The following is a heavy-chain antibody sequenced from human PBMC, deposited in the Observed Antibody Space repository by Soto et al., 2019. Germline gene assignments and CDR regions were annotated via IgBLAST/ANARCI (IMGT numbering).Heavy chain of an antibody. CDR2: ILYTGNT. J-gene: IGHJ6*02. CDR3: ARAAYGSGNYYAPHYYYAMDG. V-gene: IGHV4-59*01. Sequence: SETLSLTCTVSGVSISNYYWSWIRQPPGKGLEWLGYILYTGNTNYNPSLKSRVTISVDTSKNQVSLELTSVTTADTAVYFCARAAYGSGNYYAPHYYYAMDGWGQGTTVTVSS. CDR1: GVSISNYY. D-gene: IGHD3-10*01.